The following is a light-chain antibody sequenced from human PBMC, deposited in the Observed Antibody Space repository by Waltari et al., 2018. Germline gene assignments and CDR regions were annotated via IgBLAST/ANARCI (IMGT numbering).Light chain of an antibody. CDR2: NTN. CDR3: VLYLGSGISV. J-gene: IGLJ2*01. V-gene: IGLV8-61*01. Sequence: QTVVTQEPSFSVSPGGTVTLTCALNSASVSPSHYPSWCQQTPGQAPRTLIYNTNIRSSGVPDRFSGSMLGNKAALTIRGAQADDESDYYCVLYLGSGISVFDGGTRLTVL. CDR1: SASVSPSHY.